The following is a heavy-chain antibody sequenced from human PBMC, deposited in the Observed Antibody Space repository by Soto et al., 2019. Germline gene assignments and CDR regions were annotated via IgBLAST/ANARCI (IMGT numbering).Heavy chain of an antibody. Sequence: QVQLVQSGAEVKEPGSAVKVSCKAPADSFSSYGISWVRQAPGQGLEWMGGIIPIFGTTNYAEKFQGRVTVTADEPTNTAYMELSSLRSEATALYYCARVFPDGWVEPGVVRGYLDTWGRGTLVTVSS. CDR2: IIPIFGTT. J-gene: IGHJ4*02. CDR3: ARVFPDGWVEPGVVRGYLDT. D-gene: IGHD3-10*01. V-gene: IGHV1-69*01. CDR1: ADSFSSYG.